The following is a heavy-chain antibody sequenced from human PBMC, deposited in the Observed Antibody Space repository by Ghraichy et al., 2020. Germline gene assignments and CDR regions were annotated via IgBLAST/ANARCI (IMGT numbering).Heavy chain of an antibody. CDR3: AKETNYYDSSGYPYFDY. CDR2: ISGSGGST. J-gene: IGHJ4*02. V-gene: IGHV3-23*01. Sequence: GGSLRLTCAASGFTFSSYAMSWVRQAPGKGLEWVSAISGSGGSTYYADSVKGRFTISRDNSKNTLYLQMNSLRAEDTAVYYCAKETNYYDSSGYPYFDYWGQGTLVTVSS. D-gene: IGHD3-22*01. CDR1: GFTFSSYA.